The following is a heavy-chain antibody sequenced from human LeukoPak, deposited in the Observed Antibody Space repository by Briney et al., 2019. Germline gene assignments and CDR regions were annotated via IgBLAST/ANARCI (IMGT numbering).Heavy chain of an antibody. CDR3: ARPSTVTTNYYYYYGMDV. CDR1: GVTFSSYT. J-gene: IGHJ6*02. Sequence: SVKVSCKASGVTFSSYTISWVRQAPGQGLEWMGRIIPILGIANYAQKFQGRVTITADKSTSTAYMELSSLRSEDTAVYYCARPSTVTTNYYYYYGMDVWGQGTTVTVSS. CDR2: IIPILGIA. V-gene: IGHV1-69*02. D-gene: IGHD4-17*01.